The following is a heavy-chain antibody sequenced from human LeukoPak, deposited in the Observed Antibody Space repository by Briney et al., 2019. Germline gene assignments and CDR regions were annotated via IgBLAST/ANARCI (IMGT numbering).Heavy chain of an antibody. Sequence: GASLRLSCAASGFTFSSYAMSWVRQAPGKGLEWVSAISGSGGSTYYADSVKGRFTISRDKSKNTLYLQMNSLRAEDTAVYYCAKAPYILPEYHSGSYSYFDYWGQGTLVTVSS. CDR3: AKAPYILPEYHSGSYSYFDY. V-gene: IGHV3-23*01. CDR1: GFTFSSYA. D-gene: IGHD1-26*01. CDR2: ISGSGGST. J-gene: IGHJ4*02.